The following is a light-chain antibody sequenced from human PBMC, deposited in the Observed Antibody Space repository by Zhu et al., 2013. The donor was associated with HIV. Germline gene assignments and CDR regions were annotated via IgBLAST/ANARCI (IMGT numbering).Light chain of an antibody. CDR2: GAS. Sequence: IQMTQSPSSVSASVGDRVTITCRASQSIGTWLAWYQQKSGKAPKLLIYGASTLHGGVPSGFSGSGDGTVFTLTISSLQPEDFATYYCLQDYTYPWTFGQGTKVEVK. CDR3: LQDYTYPWT. CDR1: QSIGTW. V-gene: IGKV1-6*01. J-gene: IGKJ1*01.